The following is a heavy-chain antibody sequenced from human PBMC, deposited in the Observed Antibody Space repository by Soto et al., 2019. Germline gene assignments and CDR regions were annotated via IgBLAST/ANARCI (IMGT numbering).Heavy chain of an antibody. CDR1: GASISSDY. V-gene: IGHV4-59*08. D-gene: IGHD2-2*01. Sequence: SETLSLTCTVSGASISSDYWSWIRQSPGQGLEWIGYIHSRGITKYNPSLRSRATISLDTSANQFSLKLSSFSAADTAVYYCARHVVCSFTSCYALDSWGQGTLATAS. CDR3: ARHVVCSFTSCYALDS. J-gene: IGHJ4*02. CDR2: IHSRGIT.